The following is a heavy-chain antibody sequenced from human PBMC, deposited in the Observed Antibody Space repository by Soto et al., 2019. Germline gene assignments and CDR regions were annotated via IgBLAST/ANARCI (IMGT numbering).Heavy chain of an antibody. D-gene: IGHD2-15*01. CDR1: GGSISTNNW. CDR3: ARAKLCNTLSCPHIFDT. V-gene: IGHV4-4*02. Sequence: QVLLQESGPGLINASGTLSLTCGVSGGSISTNNWWSWVRQTPGQGLEWIAEVYHTGSTNYNPSLKSRLTISVDKSKNQFSLRLTSLTAADSAVYYCARAKLCNTLSCPHIFDTWGQVTLVSVSS. CDR2: VYHTGST. J-gene: IGHJ4*02.